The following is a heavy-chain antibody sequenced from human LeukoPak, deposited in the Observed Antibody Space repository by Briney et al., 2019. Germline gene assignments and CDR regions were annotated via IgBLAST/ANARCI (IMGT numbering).Heavy chain of an antibody. D-gene: IGHD3-10*01. CDR3: AKDRVDGSGSQFDS. J-gene: IGHJ4*02. CDR1: GFIFSSYS. CDR2: ISGSGAMT. V-gene: IGHV3-23*01. Sequence: GGSLRLSCVGSGFIFSSYSMNWVRQAPGKGLEWVSSISGSGAMTYYADSVKGRFTISRDNAMDTLYLQMNSLRADDTAVYYCAKDRVDGSGSQFDSWGQGSLVIVSS.